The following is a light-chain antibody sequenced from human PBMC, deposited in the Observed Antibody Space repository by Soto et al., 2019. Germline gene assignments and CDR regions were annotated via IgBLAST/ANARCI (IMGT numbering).Light chain of an antibody. V-gene: IGKV3-15*01. CDR2: GAS. CDR1: RSVSTK. CDR3: QQSDNWPPT. J-gene: IGKJ1*01. Sequence: EIVMTQSPATLSLSPGERATFSCRASRSVSTKLVWYQHKPGQPPRLLISGASARATGIPDRFSGSGSGTEFTLTIASLQSEDFAVYYCQQSDNWPPTFGQGTKVEIK.